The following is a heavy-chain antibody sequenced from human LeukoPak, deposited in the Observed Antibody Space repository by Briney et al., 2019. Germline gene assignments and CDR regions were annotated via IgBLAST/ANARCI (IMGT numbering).Heavy chain of an antibody. CDR1: GFTFDDYA. D-gene: IGHD2/OR15-2a*01. CDR2: LTWDSVRT. J-gene: IGHJ1*01. V-gene: IGHV3-43D*03. CDR3: AKAEYYAYIQH. Sequence: PGRSLRLFCAASGFTFDDYAMHWVRHPPGKGLEEVSLLTWDSVRTYYADSVKCLFTISRDNSKNSLYLQMNSLRAEDTAFYYCAKAEYYAYIQHWGQGTLVSVSS.